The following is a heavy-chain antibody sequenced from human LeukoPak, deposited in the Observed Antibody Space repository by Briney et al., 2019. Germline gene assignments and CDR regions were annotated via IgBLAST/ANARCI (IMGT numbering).Heavy chain of an antibody. V-gene: IGHV3-7*05. CDR2: INQDGSEK. J-gene: IGHJ4*02. Sequence: GGSLRLSCAASGFTFNSYWMSWVRQAPGKGLEWVANINQDGSEKYYVDSVKGRFTISRDNAKNSLYLQLNSLRAEDTAVHYCATSSLESDYWGQGTLVTVSS. CDR3: ATSSLESDY. CDR1: GFTFNSYW. D-gene: IGHD3-3*01.